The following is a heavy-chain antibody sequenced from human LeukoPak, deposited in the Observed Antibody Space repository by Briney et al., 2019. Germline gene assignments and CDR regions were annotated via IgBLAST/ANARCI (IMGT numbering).Heavy chain of an antibody. J-gene: IGHJ4*02. CDR1: GYTFTSYG. CDR3: ARDRRWLQPYYFDY. V-gene: IGHV1-69*06. CDR2: IIPIFGTA. Sequence: SVKVSCKASGYTFTSYGISWVRQAPGQGLEWMGGIIPIFGTANYAQKFQGRVTITADKSTSTAYMELSSLRSEDTAVYYCARDRRWLQPYYFDYWGQGTLVTVSS. D-gene: IGHD5-24*01.